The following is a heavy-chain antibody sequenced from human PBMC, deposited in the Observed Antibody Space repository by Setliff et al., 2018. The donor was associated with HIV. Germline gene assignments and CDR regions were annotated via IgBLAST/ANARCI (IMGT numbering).Heavy chain of an antibody. CDR3: ASRIYYYVTYRVLRGEGFDP. CDR2: IHYTGIS. D-gene: IGHD3-10*02. Sequence: SETLSLTCVISGGSMGSHYWSWIRQSPGKGLEWIGNIHYTGISDINPSLKRRATISLDRPKIQFSLSLTSVTDADTAVYYCASRIYYYVTYRVLRGEGFDPRGQGTLVTVPQ. CDR1: GGSMGSHY. V-gene: IGHV4-34*11. J-gene: IGHJ5*02.